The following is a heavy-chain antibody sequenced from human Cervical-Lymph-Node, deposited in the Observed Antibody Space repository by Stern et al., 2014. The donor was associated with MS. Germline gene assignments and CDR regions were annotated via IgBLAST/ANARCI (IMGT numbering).Heavy chain of an antibody. J-gene: IGHJ3*02. V-gene: IGHV1-18*01. Sequence: VQLVESGAEVKKPGASLKVSCTASGYTFTSYGIRWVRQAPGKGLEWMGWISAYSGNTNYAQKLQGRVTMTADTSTSTAYMELRSLRSDDTAVYYCARCLLGSENAFDIWGQGTMVTVSS. D-gene: IGHD2-15*01. CDR3: ARCLLGSENAFDI. CDR2: ISAYSGNT. CDR1: GYTFTSYG.